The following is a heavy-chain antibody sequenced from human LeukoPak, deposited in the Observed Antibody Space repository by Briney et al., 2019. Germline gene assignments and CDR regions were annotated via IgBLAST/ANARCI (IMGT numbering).Heavy chain of an antibody. CDR2: IVPIFGLA. V-gene: IGHV1-69*13. D-gene: IGHD4/OR15-4a*01. J-gene: IGHJ6*03. Sequence: SVKVSCKASGYTFTGYHIHWVRQAPGQGLEWMGGIVPIFGLANYAPKSQGRVAITADESTNTAYMELTSLTFEDTALYYCAGSKRGAPYYYYMDFWGIGTTVTVSS. CDR3: AGSKRGAPYYYYMDF. CDR1: GYTFTGYH.